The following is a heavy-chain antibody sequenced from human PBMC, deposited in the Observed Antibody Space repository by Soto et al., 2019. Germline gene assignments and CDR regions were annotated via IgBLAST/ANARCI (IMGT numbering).Heavy chain of an antibody. CDR2: ISSSSSTI. J-gene: IGHJ4*02. Sequence: GGSLRLSCAASGFTFSSYSMNWVRQAPGKGLEWVSYISSSSSTIYYADSVKGRFTISRDNAKNSLYLQMNSLRAEDTAVYYWASKNFWSGYYRDYWGQGTLVTVSS. CDR3: ASKNFWSGYYRDY. V-gene: IGHV3-48*01. CDR1: GFTFSSYS. D-gene: IGHD3-3*01.